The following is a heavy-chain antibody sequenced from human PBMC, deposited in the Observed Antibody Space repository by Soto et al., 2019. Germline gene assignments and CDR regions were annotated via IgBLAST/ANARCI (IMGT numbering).Heavy chain of an antibody. D-gene: IGHD3-22*01. V-gene: IGHV3-11*01. CDR2: ISSSGNII. Sequence: QVQLVESGGGLVKTGGSLRIVCEASGFTFSDYYMSWVRQAPGKGLEWVSYISSSGNIIYYAVSVKGRFTISRDNAKNSVYLQMNSLRAEDTALYFCAKMSSENYYDPVFSWGQGTLVTVSS. CDR1: GFTFSDYY. J-gene: IGHJ4*02. CDR3: AKMSSENYYDPVFS.